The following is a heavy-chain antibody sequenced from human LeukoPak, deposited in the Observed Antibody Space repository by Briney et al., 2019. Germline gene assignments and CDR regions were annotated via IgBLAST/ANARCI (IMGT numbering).Heavy chain of an antibody. CDR3: AKSPTRQYSSGWYYFDY. CDR1: GFTFDDYA. D-gene: IGHD6-19*01. CDR2: ISWNSGSI. V-gene: IGHV3-9*01. J-gene: IGHJ4*02. Sequence: GGSLRLSCAPSGFTFDDYAMLWVRQAPGKGLEWVSGISWNSGSIGYADSVKGRFTISGDNAKNSLYLQMNSLRAEDTALYYCAKSPTRQYSSGWYYFDYWGQGTLVTVSS.